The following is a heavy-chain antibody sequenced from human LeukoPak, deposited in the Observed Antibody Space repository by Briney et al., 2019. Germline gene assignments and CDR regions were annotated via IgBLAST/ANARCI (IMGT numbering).Heavy chain of an antibody. V-gene: IGHV4-4*02. CDR2: IYSSGST. CDR3: ARLTGPTSYFDY. D-gene: IGHD7-27*01. Sequence: PSETLSLTCAVSGGSISSSNWWSWVRQPPRKGLEWIGSIYSSGSTFYNPSLKSRVTISVDTSKKQFSVKMSSVTAADTAVYYCARLTGPTSYFDYWGQGTLVTVSS. J-gene: IGHJ4*02. CDR1: GGSISSSNW.